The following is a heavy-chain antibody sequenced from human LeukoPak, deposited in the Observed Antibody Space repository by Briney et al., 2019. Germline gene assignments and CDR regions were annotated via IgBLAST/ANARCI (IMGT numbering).Heavy chain of an antibody. V-gene: IGHV3-7*05. CDR2: IKQDGSQI. J-gene: IGHJ4*02. CDR3: ARVARFVTARHGVWEY. D-gene: IGHD3-16*01. CDR1: GFTFSDYW. Sequence: PGGSLRLSCAASGFTFSDYWMTWVRQAPGKGLEWVANIKQDGSQIYYVGSVNGRFTISRDNAKSSLSLQMNTLRADDTAVYYCARVARFVTARHGVWEYWGQGTLVTVSS.